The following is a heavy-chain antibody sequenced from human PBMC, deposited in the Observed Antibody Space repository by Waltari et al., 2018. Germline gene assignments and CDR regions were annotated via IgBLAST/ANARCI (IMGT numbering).Heavy chain of an antibody. J-gene: IGHJ4*02. CDR1: GGSISSGGYY. V-gene: IGHV4-31*03. Sequence: QVQLQESGPGLVKPSQPLSLTCTVSGGSISSGGYYWSWIRQPPGKGLEWIGYIYYSGSTYYNPSLKSRVTISVDTSKNQFSLKLSSVTAADTAVYYCARMEYYYDSSGNPVYYFDYWGQGTLVTVSS. CDR2: IYYSGST. CDR3: ARMEYYYDSSGNPVYYFDY. D-gene: IGHD3-22*01.